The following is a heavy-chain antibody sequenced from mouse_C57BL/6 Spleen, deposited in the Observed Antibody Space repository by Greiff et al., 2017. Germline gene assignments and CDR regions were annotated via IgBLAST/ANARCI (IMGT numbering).Heavy chain of an antibody. CDR2: IYPRSGNT. Sequence: QVQLQQSGAELARPGASVKLSCKASGYTFTSYGISWVKQRTGQGLEWIGEIYPRSGNTYYNEKFKGKATLTADKSSSTAYMELRSLTSEDAAVYFCARLGEMFDYGGGGFAYWGQGTLVTVSA. J-gene: IGHJ3*01. CDR1: GYTFTSYG. CDR3: ARLGEMFDYGGGGFAY. D-gene: IGHD2-4*01. V-gene: IGHV1-81*01.